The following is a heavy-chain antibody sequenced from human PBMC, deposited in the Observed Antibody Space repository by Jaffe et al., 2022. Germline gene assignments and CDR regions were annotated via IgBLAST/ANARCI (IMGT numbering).Heavy chain of an antibody. V-gene: IGHV3-30*02. CDR3: AKDFLDYGGFSGADY. Sequence: QVQLVESGGGVAQPGGSLRLSCAASGFTFSSYAMHWVRQAPGKGLEWVAFIRSDGTNKYYADSVKGRFTISRDNSKNTLYLQMNSLRAGDTALYYCAKDFLDYGGFSGADYWGQGTLVTVSS. CDR2: IRSDGTNK. D-gene: IGHD4-17*01. CDR1: GFTFSSYA. J-gene: IGHJ4*02.